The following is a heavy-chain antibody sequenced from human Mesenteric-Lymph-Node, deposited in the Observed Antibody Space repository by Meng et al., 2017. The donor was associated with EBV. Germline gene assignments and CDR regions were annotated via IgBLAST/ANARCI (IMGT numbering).Heavy chain of an antibody. D-gene: IGHD3-10*01. Sequence: QVQLVQFEAEVKKPGASVKISCKASGYTFTSYALHWVRQAPGQGLEWLGWIKGDDGKTEYSQNIQGRVTIARDTSARTAYMELSSLKSEDTAVYYCARASELLRCFDYWGQGTLVTVSS. V-gene: IGHV1-3*01. CDR3: ARASELLRCFDY. CDR1: GYTFTSYA. CDR2: IKGDDGKT. J-gene: IGHJ4*02.